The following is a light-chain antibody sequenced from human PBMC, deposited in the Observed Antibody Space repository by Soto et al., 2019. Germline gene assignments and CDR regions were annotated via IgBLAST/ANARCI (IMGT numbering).Light chain of an antibody. Sequence: QPVLTQPASVSGSPGQSITISCTGSTSDIGGYNYVSWYQQHPGKAPKLLIYDVGYRPSGISDRFSGSKSGNTASLTISGLQPEDEADYYCSSYGASSTLFGGGTKLTVL. J-gene: IGLJ2*01. V-gene: IGLV2-14*03. CDR2: DVG. CDR3: SSYGASSTL. CDR1: TSDIGGYNY.